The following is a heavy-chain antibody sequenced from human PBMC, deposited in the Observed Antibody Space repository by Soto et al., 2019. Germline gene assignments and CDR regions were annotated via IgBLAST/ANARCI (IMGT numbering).Heavy chain of an antibody. CDR3: ARDRGQLWFRVDAFDI. CDR1: GFTFSSYW. J-gene: IGHJ3*02. Sequence: VGFLRLSCAASGFTFSSYWMSWVRQAPGKGLEWVANIKQDGSEKYYVDSVKGRFTISRDNAKNSLYLQMNSLRAEDTAVYYCARDRGQLWFRVDAFDIWGQGTMVTVSS. CDR2: IKQDGSEK. V-gene: IGHV3-7*01. D-gene: IGHD5-18*01.